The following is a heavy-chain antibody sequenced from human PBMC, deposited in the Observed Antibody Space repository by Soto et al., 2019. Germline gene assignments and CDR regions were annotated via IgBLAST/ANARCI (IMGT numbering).Heavy chain of an antibody. Sequence: PSETLSLTCAVSGYSVSSGYYCGCIRQPAEKGLEWLGSIFHSGNTYNNPALKSRVTMSVDTSKNQFSLRLSSVTAADTAIYYCARLLYDSRGYYYFDYWGQGTLVTVSS. CDR3: ARLLYDSRGYYYFDY. CDR2: IFHSGNT. D-gene: IGHD3-22*01. CDR1: GYSVSSGYY. J-gene: IGHJ4*02. V-gene: IGHV4-38-2*01.